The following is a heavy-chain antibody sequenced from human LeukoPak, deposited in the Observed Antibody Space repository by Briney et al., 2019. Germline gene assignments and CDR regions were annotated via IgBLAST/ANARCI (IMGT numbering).Heavy chain of an antibody. J-gene: IGHJ4*02. V-gene: IGHV3-23*01. Sequence: PGGSLRLSCAASGFTFSNYAMSWVRQAPGKGLEWVSAVSGGGGSTYYADSVKGRFTISRDNSKNTLYLQMNSLRAEDTAVYYCVSDDYSKFHAGYWGQGTLVTVSS. CDR3: VSDDYSKFHAGY. D-gene: IGHD4-11*01. CDR2: VSGGGGST. CDR1: GFTFSNYA.